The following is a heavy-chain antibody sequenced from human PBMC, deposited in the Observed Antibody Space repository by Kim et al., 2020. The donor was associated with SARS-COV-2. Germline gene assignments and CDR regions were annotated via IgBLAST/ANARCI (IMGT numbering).Heavy chain of an antibody. D-gene: IGHD5-12*01. CDR2: IYHSGST. CDR3: ARIGGYSGYDFGIDY. CDR1: GGSISSSNW. J-gene: IGHJ4*02. Sequence: SETLSLTCAVSGGSISSSNWWSWVRQPPGKGLEWIGEIYHSGSTNYNPSLKSRVTISVDKSKNQFSLKLSSVTAADTAVYYCARIGGYSGYDFGIDYWGQGTLVTVSS. V-gene: IGHV4-4*02.